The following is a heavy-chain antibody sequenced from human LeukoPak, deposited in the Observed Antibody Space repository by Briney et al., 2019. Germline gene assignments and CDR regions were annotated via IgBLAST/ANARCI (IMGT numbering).Heavy chain of an antibody. CDR1: GGSISSGSSA. CDR3: ARDRVTTGYFDY. CDR2: IYYSGST. D-gene: IGHD4-17*01. Sequence: SETLSLTCAVSGGSISSGSSAWSWIRQPPGKGLEWIGYIYYSGSTNYNPSLKSRVTISVDTSKNQFSLKLSSVTAADTAVYYCARDRVTTGYFDYWGQGTLVTVSS. V-gene: IGHV4-61*01. J-gene: IGHJ4*02.